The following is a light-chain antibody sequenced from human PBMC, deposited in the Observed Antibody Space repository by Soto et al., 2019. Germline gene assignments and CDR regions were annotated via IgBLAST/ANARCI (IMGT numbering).Light chain of an antibody. Sequence: AVQVTQSAASVSSSVGDRVTITCRASQGISSALAWYQQKPGKAPKLLIYDASSLESGVPSRFSGSGSGTDFTLTISSLQPEDFATYYCQQFNNYFGTFGQGTKVDI. V-gene: IGKV1D-13*01. CDR3: QQFNNYFGT. CDR1: QGISSA. J-gene: IGKJ1*01. CDR2: DAS.